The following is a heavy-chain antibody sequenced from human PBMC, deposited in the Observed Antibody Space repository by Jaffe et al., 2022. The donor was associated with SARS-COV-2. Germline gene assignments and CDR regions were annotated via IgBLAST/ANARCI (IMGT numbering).Heavy chain of an antibody. J-gene: IGHJ4*02. D-gene: IGHD4-17*01. CDR1: GFTFSDYW. CDR2: INKDGSAK. Sequence: EMQLVESGGGLVQPGGSLRLSCAASGFTFSDYWMGWVRQAPGKGLEWVANINKDGSAKFYVDSVKGRFIVSRDNAKTSLYLQMDSLRAEDTAVYYCARHGDSCFDYWGQGALVTVSS. V-gene: IGHV3-7*03. CDR3: ARHGDSCFDY.